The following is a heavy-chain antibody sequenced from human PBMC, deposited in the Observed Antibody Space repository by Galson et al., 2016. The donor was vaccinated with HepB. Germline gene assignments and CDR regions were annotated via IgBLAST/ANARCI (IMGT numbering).Heavy chain of an antibody. CDR2: IYRDGRT. CDR3: ARVGGYDGYYFDF. D-gene: IGHD5-12*01. V-gene: IGHV3-53*01. CDR1: GITVSDTY. Sequence: SLRLSCAVSGITVSDTYMSWVRQASGKGLEWVSVIYRDGRTYHGDSVKGRFSTSRDISKNTLYLQMTSLSADDTAVYYCARVGGYDGYYFDFWGQGALVTVSS. J-gene: IGHJ4*02.